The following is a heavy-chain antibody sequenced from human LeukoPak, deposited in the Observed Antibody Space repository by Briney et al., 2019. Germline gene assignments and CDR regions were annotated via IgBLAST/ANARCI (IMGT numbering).Heavy chain of an antibody. CDR1: GYTFTSYG. V-gene: IGHV1-18*01. Sequence: ASVKVSXKASGYTFTSYGISWVRQAPGQGLEWMAWISAYSGNTDYAENIQGRVTMTTDTSTSTAYMELRSLRSDDTAVYYCARDAVSTVTAGGIDYWGQGTLVTVSS. CDR2: ISAYSGNT. CDR3: ARDAVSTVTAGGIDY. D-gene: IGHD2-21*02. J-gene: IGHJ4*02.